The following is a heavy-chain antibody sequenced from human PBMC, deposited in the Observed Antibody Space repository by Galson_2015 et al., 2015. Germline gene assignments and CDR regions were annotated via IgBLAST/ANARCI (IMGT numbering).Heavy chain of an antibody. CDR3: AKDSLVWFGPRGMDV. V-gene: IGHV3-30*18. D-gene: IGHD3-10*01. J-gene: IGHJ6*02. Sequence: SLRLSCAASGFTFSTYGMHWVRQAPGKGLEWVAIISYDGSNKYSADSMKGRFTISRDNSKNTLYLQMNCLRAEDTAVYYCAKDSLVWFGPRGMDVWGQGTTVTVSS. CDR1: GFTFSTYG. CDR2: ISYDGSNK.